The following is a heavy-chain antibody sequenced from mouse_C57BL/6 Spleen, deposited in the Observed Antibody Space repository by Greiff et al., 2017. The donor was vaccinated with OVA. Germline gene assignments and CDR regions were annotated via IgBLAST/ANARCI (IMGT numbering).Heavy chain of an antibody. J-gene: IGHJ1*03. CDR3: ARWGYYGSSYEWYFDV. CDR2: ISSGSSTI. CDR1: GFTFSDYG. D-gene: IGHD1-1*01. Sequence: EVQVVESGGGLVKPGGSLKLSCAASGFTFSDYGMHCVRQAPEKGLEWVAYISSGSSTIYYADTVKGRFTISRDNAKNTLFLQMTSLRSEDTAMYYCARWGYYGSSYEWYFDVWGTGTTVTVSS. V-gene: IGHV5-17*01.